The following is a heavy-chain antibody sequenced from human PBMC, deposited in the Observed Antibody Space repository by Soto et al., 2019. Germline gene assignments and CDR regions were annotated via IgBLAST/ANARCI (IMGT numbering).Heavy chain of an antibody. J-gene: IGHJ4*02. Sequence: ASVKVSCKASGYTFTGYYIHWVRQAPGQGLEWMGWINPNSGGTNYAQKFQGWVTMTRDTSISTAYMELSRLRSDDTAVYYCARSRGIVGATIPSYFDYWGQGTLVTVSS. CDR3: ARSRGIVGATIPSYFDY. CDR1: GYTFTGYY. D-gene: IGHD1-26*01. V-gene: IGHV1-2*04. CDR2: INPNSGGT.